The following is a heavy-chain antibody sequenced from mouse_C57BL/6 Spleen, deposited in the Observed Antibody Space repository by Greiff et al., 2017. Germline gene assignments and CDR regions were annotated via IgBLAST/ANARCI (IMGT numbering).Heavy chain of an antibody. J-gene: IGHJ2*01. CDR1: GFTFSDYG. CDR3: ARQVIYYGSSHYFDY. D-gene: IGHD1-1*01. V-gene: IGHV5-17*01. Sequence: VQVVESGGGLVKPGGSLKLSCAASGFTFSDYGMHWVRQAPEKGLEWVAYISSGSSTIYYADTVKGRFTISRDNAKNTLFLQMTNLRSEDTAMYYCARQVIYYGSSHYFDYWGQGTTLTVSS. CDR2: ISSGSSTI.